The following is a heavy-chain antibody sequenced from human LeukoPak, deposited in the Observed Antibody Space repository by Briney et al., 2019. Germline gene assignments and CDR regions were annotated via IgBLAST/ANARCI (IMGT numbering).Heavy chain of an antibody. CDR2: IDPGSTYI. CDR3: ARILAVAGTEYYYYMDV. J-gene: IGHJ6*03. V-gene: IGHV3-21*01. CDR1: GFTFSTYS. Sequence: PGGSLRLSCAASGFTFSTYSMNWVRQAPEKGLEWVSSIDPGSTYIYYADSVKGRFTISRDNAKNSLFLQMNSLRAEDTAVYYCARILAVAGTEYYYYMDVWGKGTTVTVSS. D-gene: IGHD6-19*01.